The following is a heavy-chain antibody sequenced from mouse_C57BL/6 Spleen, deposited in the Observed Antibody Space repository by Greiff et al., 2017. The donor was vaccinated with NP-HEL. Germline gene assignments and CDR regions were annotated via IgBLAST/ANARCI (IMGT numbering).Heavy chain of an antibody. CDR3: AREGDSLFDY. J-gene: IGHJ2*01. V-gene: IGHV3-6*01. CDR1: GYSITSGYY. Sequence: EVKLMESGPGLVKPSQSLSLTCSVTGYSITSGYYWNWIRQFPGNKLEWMGYISYDGSNNYNPSLKNRISITRDTSKNQFFLKLNSVTTEDTATYYCAREGDSLFDYWGQGTTLTVSS. CDR2: ISYDGSN.